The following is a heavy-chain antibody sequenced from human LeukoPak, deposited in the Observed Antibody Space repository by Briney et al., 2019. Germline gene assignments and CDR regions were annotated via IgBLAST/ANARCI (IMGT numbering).Heavy chain of an antibody. CDR1: GGSISSGSYY. J-gene: IGHJ4*02. D-gene: IGHD1-26*01. V-gene: IGHV4-61*02. CDR3: ARGTIVGATSLDY. CDR2: IYTSGST. Sequence: SETLSLTCTVSGGSISSGSYYWSWIRQPAGKGLEWIGRIYTSGSTNYNPSLKSRVTISVDTSKNQFSLKLSSVTAADTAVYYCARGTIVGATSLDYWGQGTLVTVSS.